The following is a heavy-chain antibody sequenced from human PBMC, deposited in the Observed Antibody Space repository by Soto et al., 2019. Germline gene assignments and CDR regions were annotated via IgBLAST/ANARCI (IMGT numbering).Heavy chain of an antibody. CDR3: ARSTATNYGMDV. D-gene: IGHD2-21*02. J-gene: IGHJ6*02. CDR1: GYTFTGYY. CDR2: INPNSGGT. V-gene: IGHV1-2*02. Sequence: ASVKVSCKASGYTFTGYYMHWVRQAPGQGLEWMGWINPNSGGTNYAQKFQGRVTMTRDTSISTAYMELSRLRSDDTAVYYCARSTATNYGMDVWGQGTTVTVSS.